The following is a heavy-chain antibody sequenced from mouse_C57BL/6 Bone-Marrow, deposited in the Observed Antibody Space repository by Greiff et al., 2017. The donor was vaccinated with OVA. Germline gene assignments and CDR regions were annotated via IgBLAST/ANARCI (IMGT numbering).Heavy chain of an antibody. CDR1: GYTFTSYW. CDR2: IYPGSGST. V-gene: IGHV1-55*01. J-gene: IGHJ3*01. Sequence: VQLQQPGAELVKPGASVKMSCKASGYTFTSYWITWVKQRHGQGLEWIGDIYPGSGSTNYNEKFKSKATLTVDTSSSTAYMQLSSLTSDDSAVYYCARSTTFDGYYSFAYWGQGTLVTVSA. CDR3: ARSTTFDGYYSFAY. D-gene: IGHD2-3*01.